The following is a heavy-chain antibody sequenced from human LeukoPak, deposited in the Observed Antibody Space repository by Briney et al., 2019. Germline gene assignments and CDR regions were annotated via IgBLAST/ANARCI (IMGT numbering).Heavy chain of an antibody. V-gene: IGHV3-23*01. Sequence: GGSLRLSCAASGFTFSNYVMNWVRQAPEKGLEWVSSISGSGIDTYYADAVKGRFTISRDNSKNTLYLQMNSLRAEDTAVYRCAKDLYGDYGVDYWGQGTLVTVSS. J-gene: IGHJ4*02. CDR1: GFTFSNYV. CDR3: AKDLYGDYGVDY. D-gene: IGHD4-17*01. CDR2: ISGSGIDT.